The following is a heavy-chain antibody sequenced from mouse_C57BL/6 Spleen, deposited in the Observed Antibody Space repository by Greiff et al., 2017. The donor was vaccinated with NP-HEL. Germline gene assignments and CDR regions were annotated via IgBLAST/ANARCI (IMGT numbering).Heavy chain of an antibody. Sequence: VQLQESGAELVRPGTSVKMSCKASGYTFTNYWIGWAKQRPGHGLEWIGDIYPGGGYTNYNEKFKGKATLTADKSSSTAYMQFSSLTSEDSAIYYCARTYDGYPYYAMDYWGQGTSVTVSS. J-gene: IGHJ4*01. CDR3: ARTYDGYPYYAMDY. V-gene: IGHV1-63*01. CDR1: GYTFTNYW. CDR2: IYPGGGYT. D-gene: IGHD2-3*01.